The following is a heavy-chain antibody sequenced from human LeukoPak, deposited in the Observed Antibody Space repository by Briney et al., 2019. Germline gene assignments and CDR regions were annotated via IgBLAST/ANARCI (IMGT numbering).Heavy chain of an antibody. Sequence: ASVKVSCKASGYTFTGYYMHWVRQAPGQGLEWMGWINPNSGGTNYAQKFQGRVTMTRDTSISTAYMELSRLRSDDTAVCYCAREYTTVVTVGYWGQGTLVTVSS. CDR3: AREYTTVVTVGY. CDR1: GYTFTGYY. V-gene: IGHV1-2*02. D-gene: IGHD4-23*01. J-gene: IGHJ4*02. CDR2: INPNSGGT.